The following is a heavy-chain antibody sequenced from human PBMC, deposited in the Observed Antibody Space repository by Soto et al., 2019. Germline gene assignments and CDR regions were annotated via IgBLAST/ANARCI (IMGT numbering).Heavy chain of an antibody. D-gene: IGHD1-7*01. Sequence: LRLSCAASGFTFSSYSMNWVRQAPGKGLEWVSSISSSSSYIYYADSVKGRFTISRDNAKNSLYLQMNSLRAEDTAAYYCARGVTGTTGWFDPWGQGTLVTVSS. CDR1: GFTFSSYS. CDR3: ARGVTGTTGWFDP. J-gene: IGHJ5*02. V-gene: IGHV3-21*01. CDR2: ISSSSSYI.